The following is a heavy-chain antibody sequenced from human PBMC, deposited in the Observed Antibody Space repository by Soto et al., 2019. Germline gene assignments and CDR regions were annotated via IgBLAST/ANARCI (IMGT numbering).Heavy chain of an antibody. CDR3: ARDLNLGSFDY. V-gene: IGHV3-48*01. Sequence: PGGSLRLSCAASGFTFSSYSMNWVRQAPGKGLEWVSYISSSSSTIYYADSVKGRFTISRDNAKNSPYPQMNSLRAEDTAVYYCARDLNLGSFDYWGQGTLVTVSS. CDR1: GFTFSSYS. J-gene: IGHJ4*02. CDR2: ISSSSSTI.